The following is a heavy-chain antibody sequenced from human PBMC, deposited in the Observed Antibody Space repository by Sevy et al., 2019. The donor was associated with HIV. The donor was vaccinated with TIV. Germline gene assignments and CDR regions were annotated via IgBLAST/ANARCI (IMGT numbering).Heavy chain of an antibody. CDR3: VTDDRPSGWLVDF. CDR2: INGDESAR. D-gene: IGHD6-19*01. CDR1: GFSFRSYW. Sequence: GGSLRLSRAASGFSFRSYWMTWVRQAPGKGLEWVANINGDESARNYVDSVKGRFTISRDNAKNLLYLQINSLRGDDTAVYYWVTDDRPSGWLVDFWGPGAQVTVSS. J-gene: IGHJ4*02. V-gene: IGHV3-7*01.